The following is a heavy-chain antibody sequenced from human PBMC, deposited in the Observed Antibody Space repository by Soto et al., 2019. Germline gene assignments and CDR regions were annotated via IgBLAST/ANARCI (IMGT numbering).Heavy chain of an antibody. Sequence: GESLKISCKGSGYSFTSYWIGWVRQMPGKGLEWMGIIYPGDSDTRYSPSFQGQVTISADKSISTAYLQWSSLKASDTAMYYCARHDHVPPSLAVSEYYYYMDVWGKGTTVTVSS. CDR1: GYSFTSYW. V-gene: IGHV5-51*01. D-gene: IGHD6-19*01. J-gene: IGHJ6*03. CDR2: IYPGDSDT. CDR3: ARHDHVPPSLAVSEYYYYMDV.